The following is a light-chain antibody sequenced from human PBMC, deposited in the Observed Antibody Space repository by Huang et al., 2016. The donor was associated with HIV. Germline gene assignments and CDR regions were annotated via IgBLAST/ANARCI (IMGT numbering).Light chain of an antibody. V-gene: IGKV3-15*01. Sequence: EIVMTQSPATLSLSPGERATLSCRASQSVNSKLAWYQQKHGQAPRLLIYGASTRATGVPGRFSGSGSGTEFTLTISSLQSEDFAVYYCQQYSKWPPNTFGQGTKLESK. CDR2: GAS. J-gene: IGKJ2*01. CDR1: QSVNSK. CDR3: QQYSKWPPNT.